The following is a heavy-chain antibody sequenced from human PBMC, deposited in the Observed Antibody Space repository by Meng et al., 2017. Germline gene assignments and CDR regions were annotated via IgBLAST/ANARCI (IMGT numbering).Heavy chain of an antibody. D-gene: IGHD3-10*01. CDR1: GGSFSCYY. Sequence: QVQLPQGGAGLLKPSETLSLTCAVYGGSFSCYYWSWIRQPPGKGLEWIGEINHSGSTNYNPSLKSRVTISVDTSKNQFSLKLSSVTAADTAVYYCARGRWRGNRFDPWGQGTLVTVSS. J-gene: IGHJ5*02. V-gene: IGHV4-34*01. CDR3: ARGRWRGNRFDP. CDR2: INHSGST.